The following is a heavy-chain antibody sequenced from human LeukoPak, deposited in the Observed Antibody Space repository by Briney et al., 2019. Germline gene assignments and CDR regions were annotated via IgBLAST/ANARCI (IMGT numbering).Heavy chain of an antibody. CDR2: IKSKTAGGTI. J-gene: IGHJ4*02. CDR1: GFTFSNAW. Sequence: GGSLRLSCAASGFTFSNAWMTWVRQAPGKGLEWVGRIKSKTAGGTIDYAALVKGRFTISRDDSKNTLYLQMNSLKTEDTAVYYCTTGESMVGSTIHIRWADWGQGTLVTVSS. CDR3: TTGESMVGSTIHIRWAD. V-gene: IGHV3-15*01. D-gene: IGHD1-26*01.